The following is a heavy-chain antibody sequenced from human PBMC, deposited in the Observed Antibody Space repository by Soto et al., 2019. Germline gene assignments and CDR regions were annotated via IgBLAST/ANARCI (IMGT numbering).Heavy chain of an antibody. D-gene: IGHD5-18*01. CDR2: IDWADDK. Sequence: SGPTLVNPTQTLTLTCTFSGFSLSTAGMCVSWIRQPPGKALEWLALIDWADDKYYSTSLKTRLTISKDTSKNQVVLTMTNVEPVDTATYFCSRAVGGFTYGYPDYWGQGTLVTVSS. J-gene: IGHJ4*02. CDR3: SRAVGGFTYGYPDY. CDR1: GFSLSTAGMC. V-gene: IGHV2-70*01.